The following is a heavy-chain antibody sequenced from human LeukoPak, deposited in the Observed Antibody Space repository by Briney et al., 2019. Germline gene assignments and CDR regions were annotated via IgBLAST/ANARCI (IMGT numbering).Heavy chain of an antibody. CDR3: ARDESHHYYYDSSGYYSD. D-gene: IGHD3-22*01. V-gene: IGHV3-23*01. CDR1: GFTFSNYA. CDR2: IVGSAGNT. J-gene: IGHJ4*02. Sequence: GGSLRLSCAASGFTFSNYAMSWVRQAPGKGLEWVSAIVGSAGNTYYADSVKGRFTISRDNSKNTLYLQMNSLRAEDTAVYYCARDESHHYYYDSSGYYSDWGQGTLVTVSS.